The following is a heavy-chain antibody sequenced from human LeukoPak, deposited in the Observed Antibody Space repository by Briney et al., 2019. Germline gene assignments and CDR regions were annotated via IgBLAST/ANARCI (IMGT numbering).Heavy chain of an antibody. CDR1: GYTFTSYY. CDR3: ARDQGVVVPAAKATRGTFDY. J-gene: IGHJ4*02. CDR2: INPSGGST. Sequence: ASVKVSCKASGYTFTSYYMHWVRQAPGQGLEWMGIINPSGGSTSYAQKFQGRVTMTRDTSTSTVYMELSSLRSEDTAVYYCARDQGVVVPAAKATRGTFDYWGQGTLVTVSS. V-gene: IGHV1-46*01. D-gene: IGHD2-2*01.